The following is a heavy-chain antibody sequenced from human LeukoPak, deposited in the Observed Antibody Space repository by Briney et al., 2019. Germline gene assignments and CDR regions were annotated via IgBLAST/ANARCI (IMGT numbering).Heavy chain of an antibody. CDR2: IRPETGEP. CDR3: STDSGRSYFYFDF. D-gene: IGHD3-10*01. J-gene: IGHJ4*02. CDR1: GFGLSILS. Sequence: ASVKVSCKISGFGLSILSIHWMRQSPGKGLEWVGGIRPETGEPIFAQKFRGRVTITEDTFTDTGYLELRGLTSEDTAVYYCSTDSGRSYFYFDFWGQGTLVTVSS. V-gene: IGHV1-24*01.